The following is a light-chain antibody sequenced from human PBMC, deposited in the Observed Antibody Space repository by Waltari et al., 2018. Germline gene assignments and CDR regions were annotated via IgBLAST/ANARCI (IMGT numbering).Light chain of an antibody. Sequence: QSVLAQPPSASGTPGQRVTISCSGSSSNIATNPVSWYQHLPGTAPKLLIHSNNQRPSGVPDRISGSKSGTSASLAISGLQSDDETDYYCAVWDDSLNGWVFGGGTKLTVL. CDR1: SSNIATNP. CDR2: SNN. V-gene: IGLV1-44*01. CDR3: AVWDDSLNGWV. J-gene: IGLJ3*02.